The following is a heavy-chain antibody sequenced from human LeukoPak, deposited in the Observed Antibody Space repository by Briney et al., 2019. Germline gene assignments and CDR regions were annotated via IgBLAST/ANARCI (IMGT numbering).Heavy chain of an antibody. D-gene: IGHD3-10*01. CDR1: GYTFTGYY. CDR2: INPSGGST. Sequence: ASVKVSCKASGYTFTGYYMHWVRQAPGQGLEWMGIINPSGGSTSYAQKFQGRVTMTRDMSTSTVYMELSSLRSEDTAVYYCARGLAWFGELLSDWGQGTLVTVSS. J-gene: IGHJ4*02. V-gene: IGHV1-46*01. CDR3: ARGLAWFGELLSD.